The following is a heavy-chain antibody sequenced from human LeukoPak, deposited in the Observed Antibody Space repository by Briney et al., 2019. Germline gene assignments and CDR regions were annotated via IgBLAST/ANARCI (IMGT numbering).Heavy chain of an antibody. CDR3: ARDHALGYFDI. D-gene: IGHD5-12*01. Sequence: ASVKVSCKASGYTFTTYGINWLRQAPGQGLAWMGWISTYNSNTHYAQKLQGRVTMTTDASTSTAYMELRSLRSDDTASYYCARDHALGYFDIWGPGTRVTVSS. V-gene: IGHV1-18*01. J-gene: IGHJ3*02. CDR1: GYTFTTYG. CDR2: ISTYNSNT.